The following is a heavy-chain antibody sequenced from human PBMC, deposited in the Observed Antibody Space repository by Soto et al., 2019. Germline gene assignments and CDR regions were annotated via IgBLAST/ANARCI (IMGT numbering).Heavy chain of an antibody. D-gene: IGHD3-3*01. CDR1: GFTVSSNY. J-gene: IGHJ6*02. Sequence: HPGRSLRLSCASSGFTVSSNYMSWVRQAPGKGLEWVSVIYSGGSTYYADSVKGRFTISRDNSKNTLYLQMNSLRAEDTAVYYCARDQRDDFWSKWPNYGMDVWGQGTTVTVSS. V-gene: IGHV3-53*01. CDR2: IYSGGST. CDR3: ARDQRDDFWSKWPNYGMDV.